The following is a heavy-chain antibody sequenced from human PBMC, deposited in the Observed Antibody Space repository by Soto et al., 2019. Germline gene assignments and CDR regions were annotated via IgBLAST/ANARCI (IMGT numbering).Heavy chain of an antibody. J-gene: IGHJ5*02. Sequence: EVQLVESGGGLVQPGGSLRLSCAASGFTVSSNYMSWVRQAPGKGLEWVSVIYSGGSTYYADSVKGRFTISRHNSKNTLYLQMNSLRAEDTAVYYCAREYCSSTSCRYNWFDPWGQGTLVTVSS. D-gene: IGHD2-2*01. CDR1: GFTVSSNY. V-gene: IGHV3-53*04. CDR3: AREYCSSTSCRYNWFDP. CDR2: IYSGGST.